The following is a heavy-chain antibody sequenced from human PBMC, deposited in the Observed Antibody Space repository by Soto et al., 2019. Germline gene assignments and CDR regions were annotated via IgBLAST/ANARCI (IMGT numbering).Heavy chain of an antibody. J-gene: IGHJ4*02. CDR3: ARGDGYYYGSGSYYTDFDY. V-gene: IGHV3-30-3*01. D-gene: IGHD3-10*01. CDR1: GFTFSSYA. Sequence: QVQLVESGGGVVQPGRSLRLSCAASGFTFSSYAMHWVRQAPGKGLEWVAVISYDGSNKYYADSVKGRFTISRDNSKNSLYLQMNRLRAEDTAVYYCARGDGYYYGSGSYYTDFDYWGQGTLVTVSS. CDR2: ISYDGSNK.